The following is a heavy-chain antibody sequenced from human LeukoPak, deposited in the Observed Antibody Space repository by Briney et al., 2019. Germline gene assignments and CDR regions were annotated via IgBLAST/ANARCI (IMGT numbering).Heavy chain of an antibody. CDR3: ARSPSMVRGVIYWFDP. CDR2: IYYSGST. V-gene: IGHV4-59*01. Sequence: SETLSLTCTVSGGSISSYYWSWIRQPPGKGLEWIGYIYYSGSTNYNPSLKSRVTISVDTSENQFSLKLSSVTAADTAVYYCARSPSMVRGVIYWFDPWGQGTLVTVSS. D-gene: IGHD3-10*01. J-gene: IGHJ5*02. CDR1: GGSISSYY.